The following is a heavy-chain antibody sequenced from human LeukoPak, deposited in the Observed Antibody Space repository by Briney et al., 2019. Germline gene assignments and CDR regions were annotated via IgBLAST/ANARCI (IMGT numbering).Heavy chain of an antibody. CDR1: GYTFTDNY. CDR3: ARDGYGDYVYFDY. Sequence: ASVRVSCKASGYTFTDNYIHWVRQAPGEGLEWMGYINPSTGLSNPAQKFQGRITLSRDTSIRTAYMELSSLRSDETAFYFCARDGYGDYVYFDYWGQGSLVIVSS. CDR2: INPSTGLS. J-gene: IGHJ4*02. V-gene: IGHV1-2*02. D-gene: IGHD3-16*01.